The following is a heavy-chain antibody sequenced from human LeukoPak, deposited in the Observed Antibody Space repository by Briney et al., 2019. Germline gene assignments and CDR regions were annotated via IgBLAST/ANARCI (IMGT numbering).Heavy chain of an antibody. CDR1: GFTFSSYA. CDR3: ARAESSGYYSLYNWFGP. J-gene: IGHJ5*02. V-gene: IGHV3-30*04. Sequence: GGSLRLSCAASGFTFSSYAMHWVRQAPGKGLEWVAVISYDGSNKYYADSVKGRFTISKDNSKNTLYLQMNSLRAEDTAVYYCARAESSGYYSLYNWFGPWGQGTLVTVSS. D-gene: IGHD3-22*01. CDR2: ISYDGSNK.